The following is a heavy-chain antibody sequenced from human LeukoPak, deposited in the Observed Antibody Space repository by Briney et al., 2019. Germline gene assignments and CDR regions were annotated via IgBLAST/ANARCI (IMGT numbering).Heavy chain of an antibody. CDR2: IIPIFGTA. Sequence: GASVKVSCKASGGTFSSYAISWVRQAPGQGLEWMGGIIPIFGTANYTQKFQGRVTITADESTSTPYMELSSLRSEDTAVYYCARGYYYDSSGYYYVPFDYWGQGTLVTVSS. J-gene: IGHJ4*02. CDR1: GGTFSSYA. CDR3: ARGYYYDSSGYYYVPFDY. D-gene: IGHD3-22*01. V-gene: IGHV1-69*13.